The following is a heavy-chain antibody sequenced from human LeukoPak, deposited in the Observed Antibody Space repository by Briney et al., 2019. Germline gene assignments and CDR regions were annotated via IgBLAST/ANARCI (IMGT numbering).Heavy chain of an antibody. CDR1: GFXFSSYT. D-gene: IGHD2/OR15-2a*01. J-gene: IGHJ4*02. Sequence: PGGSLRLSCAASGFXFSSYTINWVRQAPGKGLEWVSAIGVDGSTFYGDSVKGRFTISRDNSKNTLYLQMNSLRVEDTAVYYCAKRTGVSTPHFDYWGQGTLVTVSS. V-gene: IGHV3-23*01. CDR3: AKRTGVSTPHFDY. CDR2: IGVDGST.